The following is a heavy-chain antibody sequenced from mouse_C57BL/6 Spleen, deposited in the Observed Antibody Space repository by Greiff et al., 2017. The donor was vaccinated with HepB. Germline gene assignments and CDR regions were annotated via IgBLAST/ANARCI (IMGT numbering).Heavy chain of an antibody. CDR1: GFTFSDYG. D-gene: IGHD2-3*01. V-gene: IGHV5-17*01. CDR2: ISSGSSTI. CDR3: ARGKWLLRNAMDY. Sequence: DVKLQESGGGLVKPGGSLKLSCAASGFTFSDYGMHWVRQAPEKGLEWVAYISSGSSTIYYADTVKGRFTISRDNTKNTLFLQMTSLRSEDTAMHYCARGKWLLRNAMDYWGQGTSVTVSS. J-gene: IGHJ4*01.